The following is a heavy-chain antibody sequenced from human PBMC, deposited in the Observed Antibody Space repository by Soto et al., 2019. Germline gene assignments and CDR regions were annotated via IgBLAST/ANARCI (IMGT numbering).Heavy chain of an antibody. Sequence: ASVKVSCKAPGGTFSSYAISWVRQAPGQGLEWMGGIIPIFGTANYAQKFQGRVTITADESTSTAYMELSSLRSEDTAVYYCARLFYSSSWYPGVWGNFDYWGQGTLVTVSS. CDR1: GGTFSSYA. V-gene: IGHV1-69*13. CDR2: IIPIFGTA. D-gene: IGHD6-13*01. J-gene: IGHJ4*02. CDR3: ARLFYSSSWYPGVWGNFDY.